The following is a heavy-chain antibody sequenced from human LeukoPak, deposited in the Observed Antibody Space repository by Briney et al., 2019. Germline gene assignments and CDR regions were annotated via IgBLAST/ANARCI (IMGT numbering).Heavy chain of an antibody. Sequence: GGPLTLSCAASGFTFSSYSMNWVCQAPGKGLEWVSSISSSSSYIYYADSVKGRFTISRDNAKNSLYLQVNSLRAEDTAVYYCARDTAMVDDAFDIWGQGTMVTVSS. D-gene: IGHD5-18*01. CDR3: ARDTAMVDDAFDI. CDR2: ISSSSSYI. J-gene: IGHJ3*02. V-gene: IGHV3-21*01. CDR1: GFTFSSYS.